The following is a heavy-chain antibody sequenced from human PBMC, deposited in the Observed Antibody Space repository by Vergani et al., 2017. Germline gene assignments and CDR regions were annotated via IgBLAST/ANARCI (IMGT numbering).Heavy chain of an antibody. CDR3: ARGCMLMPQPNNLLDP. CDR1: GYSFTGYY. V-gene: IGHV1-2*02. D-gene: IGHD2-8*01. CDR2: INPNSGGT. J-gene: IGHJ5*02. Sequence: QVQLVQSGAEVKKPGASVKVSCKASGYSFTGYYLHWVRQAPGQGLEWMGRINPNSGGTNYAEKFQGRVTMTRDTSISTGYMEVTRLGSDDTAVYFCARGCMLMPQPNNLLDPWGQGTLVTVSS.